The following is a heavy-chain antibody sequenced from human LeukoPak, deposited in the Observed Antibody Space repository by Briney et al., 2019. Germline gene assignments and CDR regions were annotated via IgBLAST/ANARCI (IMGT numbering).Heavy chain of an antibody. Sequence: GGSLRLSCAASRFTFSSYAMNWVRQAPGKGLEWVSLISGGGGSTYYADSVKGRFTISRDNSKNTLYLQMNSLRAKDTAVYYCAKNSPYVAAGLFDYWGQGTLVTVSS. V-gene: IGHV3-23*01. CDR2: ISGGGGST. CDR1: RFTFSSYA. CDR3: AKNSPYVAAGLFDY. J-gene: IGHJ4*02. D-gene: IGHD6-25*01.